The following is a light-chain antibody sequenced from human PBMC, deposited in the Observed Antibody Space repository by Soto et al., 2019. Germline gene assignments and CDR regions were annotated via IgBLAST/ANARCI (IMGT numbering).Light chain of an antibody. V-gene: IGLV2-14*01. J-gene: IGLJ2*01. Sequence: QSALTQPASVSGSPGQSITISCTGTNSDVGRYNYVSWYQQHPGKAPKLMIYEVSNRPSGVSNRFSGSKSANTASLTISGLQGEDEADYYCASYTTTNTLVFGGGTKLTVL. CDR1: NSDVGRYNY. CDR2: EVS. CDR3: ASYTTTNTLV.